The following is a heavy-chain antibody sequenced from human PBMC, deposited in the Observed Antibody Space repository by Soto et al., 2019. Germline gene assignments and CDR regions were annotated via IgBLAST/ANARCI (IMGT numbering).Heavy chain of an antibody. D-gene: IGHD6-19*01. CDR1: GFNFDTNSMSRFT. J-gene: IGHJ4*02. CDR3: GKDRGGFAGGWEYSDY. CDR2: ISGSGGKA. V-gene: IGHV3-23*01. Sequence: GGSLRLSCAASGFNFDTNSMSRFTMSWVRQAPGKGLEWVSSISGSGGKAYYTESVRGRFIISRDNSKNMLYLEMNSLSAEDTAFYYCGKDRGGFAGGWEYSDYWGQGALVTVSS.